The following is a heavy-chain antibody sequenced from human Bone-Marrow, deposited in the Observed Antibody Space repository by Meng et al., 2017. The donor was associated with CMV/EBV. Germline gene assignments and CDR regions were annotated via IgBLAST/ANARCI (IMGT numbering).Heavy chain of an antibody. D-gene: IGHD2-2*01. Sequence: GESLKISCAASGFTFSSYAMHWVRQAPGKGLEWVAVISYDGSNKYYADSVKGRFTISRDNSKNTLYLQMNSLRAEDTDVYYCARDSSSTGVYWGQGTLVTVSS. V-gene: IGHV3-30-3*01. CDR1: GFTFSSYA. J-gene: IGHJ4*02. CDR2: ISYDGSNK. CDR3: ARDSSSTGVY.